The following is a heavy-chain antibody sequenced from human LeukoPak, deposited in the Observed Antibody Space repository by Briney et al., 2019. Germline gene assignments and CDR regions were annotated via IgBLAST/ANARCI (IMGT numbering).Heavy chain of an antibody. D-gene: IGHD6-6*01. CDR1: GFTVSSNY. CDR3: AKGGFEYSSSPDYFDY. J-gene: IGHJ4*02. Sequence: PGGSLRLSCAASGFTVSSNYMSWVCQAPGKGLEWVSVIYSGGSTYYADSVKVRFTISRDNSKNTLYLQMNSLRAEDTAVYYCAKGGFEYSSSPDYFDYWGQGTLVTVSS. CDR2: IYSGGST. V-gene: IGHV3-53*01.